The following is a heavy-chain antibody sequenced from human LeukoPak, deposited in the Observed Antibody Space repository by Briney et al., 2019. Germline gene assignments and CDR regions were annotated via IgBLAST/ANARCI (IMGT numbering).Heavy chain of an antibody. Sequence: GGSLRLSCAASGFTFSGAWMHWVRQAPGKGLVWVSRINDDGTSTRYTDSVKGRFTISRDNAKDTLYLQMNSLRAEDTAVYYCARVYGPGMDEYFHLWGQGTLVTVSS. J-gene: IGHJ1*01. CDR1: GFTFSGAW. CDR3: ARVYGPGMDEYFHL. D-gene: IGHD3-10*01. CDR2: INDDGTST. V-gene: IGHV3-74*01.